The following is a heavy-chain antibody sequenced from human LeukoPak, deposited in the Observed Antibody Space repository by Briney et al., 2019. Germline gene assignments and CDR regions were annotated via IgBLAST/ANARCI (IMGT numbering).Heavy chain of an antibody. V-gene: IGHV1-58*02. Sequence: SVKVSCKASGFTFTSSAMQWVRQARGQRLEWIGWIVVGSGNTNYAQKFQERVTITRDMSTSTAYMELSSLRSEDTAVYYCAAEGYCSSTSCYPNYGMDVWGQGTTVIVSS. J-gene: IGHJ6*02. CDR2: IVVGSGNT. CDR3: AAEGYCSSTSCYPNYGMDV. D-gene: IGHD2-2*01. CDR1: GFTFTSSA.